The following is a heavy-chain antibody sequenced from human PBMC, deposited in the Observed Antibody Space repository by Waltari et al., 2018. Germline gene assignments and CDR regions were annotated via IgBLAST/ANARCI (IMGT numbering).Heavy chain of an antibody. V-gene: IGHV4-59*11. D-gene: IGHD1-26*01. J-gene: IGHJ4*02. CDR1: GGSISSHY. Sequence: QVQLQESGPGLVKPSETLSLTCTVSGGSISSHYWSWIRQPPGKGLEWIGYIYYSGSTNYNPSLKSRVTISVDTSKNQFSLKLSSVTAADTAGYYCASLAVGAASLDYWGQGTLVTVSS. CDR3: ASLAVGAASLDY. CDR2: IYYSGST.